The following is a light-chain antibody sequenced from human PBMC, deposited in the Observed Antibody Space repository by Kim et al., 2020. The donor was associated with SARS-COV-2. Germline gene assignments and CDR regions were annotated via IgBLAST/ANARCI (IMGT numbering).Light chain of an antibody. J-gene: IGKJ5*01. V-gene: IGKV1-33*01. CDR3: QQYDNFLSST. CDR2: DAS. Sequence: DIQMTQSPSSLSASVGDRVTITCQASQDIRNRVNWYQHKPGKAPKLLIYDASNLETGVPSRFSGGGSGTEFTFTISSLQPEDIAIYYCQQYDNFLSSTFGQGTRLEIK. CDR1: QDIRNR.